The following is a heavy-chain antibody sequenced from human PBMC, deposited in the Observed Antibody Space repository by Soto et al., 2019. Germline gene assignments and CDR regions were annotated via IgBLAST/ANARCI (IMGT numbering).Heavy chain of an antibody. CDR3: AKDWVGGSNKYYFEY. Sequence: EVQLLESGGGLVQPGGSLRLSCVASGFISSDYVMSWVRQAPGKGLEWVSAIGGGGAGTSYSDSVKGRFTIFRDNSRNTVHMQMNSLRGDDTAVYYCAKDWVGGSNKYYFEYWGQGTLVTVSS. D-gene: IGHD1-26*01. V-gene: IGHV3-23*01. CDR1: GFISSDYV. CDR2: IGGGGAGT. J-gene: IGHJ4*02.